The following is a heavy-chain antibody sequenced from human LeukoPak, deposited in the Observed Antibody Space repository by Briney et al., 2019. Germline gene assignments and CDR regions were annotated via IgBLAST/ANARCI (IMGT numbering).Heavy chain of an antibody. Sequence: GASVKVSCKASGYTFTSYYMHWVRQAPGQGLEWMGWINPNSGGTTYAQRFQGRVTMTRDTSINTAYMELSRLRSDDTAVYYCARDPGLHLRDLSLVGHLDYWGQGTLVTVSS. CDR3: ARDPGLHLRDLSLVGHLDY. CDR1: GYTFTSYY. V-gene: IGHV1-2*02. CDR2: INPNSGGT. D-gene: IGHD3-16*02. J-gene: IGHJ4*02.